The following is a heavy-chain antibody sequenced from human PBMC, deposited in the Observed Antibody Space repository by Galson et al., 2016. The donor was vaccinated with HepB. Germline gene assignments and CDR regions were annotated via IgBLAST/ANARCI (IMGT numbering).Heavy chain of an antibody. CDR2: IWYDGSNK. D-gene: IGHD4-17*01. J-gene: IGHJ4*02. CDR3: VRELYGDFVPYYFEY. CDR1: GFTFSYYG. V-gene: IGHV3-33*01. Sequence: SLRLSCATSGFTFSYYGMHWVRQAPGKGLEWVAVIWYDGSNKYYADSVKGRFTISRDNYKKTLYLQMNSLRAEDTAVYNCVRELYGDFVPYYFEYWGQGTLVTVSS.